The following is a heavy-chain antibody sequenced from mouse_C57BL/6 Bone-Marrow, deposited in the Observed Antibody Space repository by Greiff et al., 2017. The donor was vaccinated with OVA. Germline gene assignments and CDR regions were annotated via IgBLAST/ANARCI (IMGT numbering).Heavy chain of an antibody. CDR3: ARPVVGGDFDY. V-gene: IGHV1-72*01. J-gene: IGHJ2*01. CDR2: IDPNSGGT. Sequence: QQSCTAFGYTFTSYWMHWVKQRPGRGLEWIGRIDPNSGGTKYNEKYKSKATLTVDKPSSTAYMPLSSLTSEDSAVYYCARPVVGGDFDYWGQGTTLTVTS. D-gene: IGHD1-1*01. CDR1: GYTFTSYW.